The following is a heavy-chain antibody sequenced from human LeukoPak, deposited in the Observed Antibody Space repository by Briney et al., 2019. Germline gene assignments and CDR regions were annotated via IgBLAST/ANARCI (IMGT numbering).Heavy chain of an antibody. V-gene: IGHV3-30*02. CDR3: ARAKVMGYGSGSYHPIFYYYYYMDV. D-gene: IGHD3-10*01. CDR1: GFTFSSYA. Sequence: PGGSLRLSCAASGFTFSSYAMHWVRQAPGKGLEWVTFIRNDGSNKYYADSVKGRFTISRDNSKNTLYLQMNSLRAEDTAVYYCARAKVMGYGSGSYHPIFYYYYYMDVWGKGTTVTISS. J-gene: IGHJ6*03. CDR2: IRNDGSNK.